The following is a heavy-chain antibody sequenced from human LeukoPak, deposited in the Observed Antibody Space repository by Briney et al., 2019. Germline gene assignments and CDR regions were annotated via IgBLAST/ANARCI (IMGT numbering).Heavy chain of an antibody. CDR1: GYTFTGYY. V-gene: IGHV1-2*02. J-gene: IGHJ4*02. CDR2: INPNRGDR. Sequence: GASVKVSCKASGYTFTGYYMQWVCQAPGQGREWMGWINPNRGDRNYAQKFQGRVTMTRDTSSSTVYMELSRLRSDDTAVYYCARDEAQTPFDYWGQGTLVTVSS. CDR3: ARDEAQTPFDY.